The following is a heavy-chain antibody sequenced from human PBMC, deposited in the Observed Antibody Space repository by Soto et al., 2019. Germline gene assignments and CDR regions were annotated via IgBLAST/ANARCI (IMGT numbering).Heavy chain of an antibody. V-gene: IGHV3-23*01. J-gene: IGHJ6*02. Sequence: GGSLRLSCAASGFTFSSYAMSWVRQAPGKGLEWVSAISGSGGSTYYADSVKGRFTISRDNSKNTLYLQMNSLRAEDTAVYYCAKLELEGLNYYYGMDVWGQGTTVTVSS. CDR1: GFTFSSYA. D-gene: IGHD1-7*01. CDR3: AKLELEGLNYYYGMDV. CDR2: ISGSGGST.